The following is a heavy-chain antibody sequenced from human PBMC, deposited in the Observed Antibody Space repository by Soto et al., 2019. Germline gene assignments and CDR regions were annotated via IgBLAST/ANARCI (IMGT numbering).Heavy chain of an antibody. D-gene: IGHD1-20*01. CDR2: IIPIFGTA. CDR1: GGTFSSYA. Sequence: SVKVSCKASGGTFSSYAISWVRQAPGQGLEWMGGIIPIFGTANYAQKFQGRVTITADKSTSTAYMELSSLRSEDTAVYYCARDEAGNNYYFDYWGQGTLVTVSS. V-gene: IGHV1-69*06. J-gene: IGHJ4*02. CDR3: ARDEAGNNYYFDY.